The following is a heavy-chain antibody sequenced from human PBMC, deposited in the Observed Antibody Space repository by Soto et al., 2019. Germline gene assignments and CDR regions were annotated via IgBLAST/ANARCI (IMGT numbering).Heavy chain of an antibody. CDR1: GYRFTSRL. V-gene: IGHV5-10-1*01. Sequence: GESLKISCKASGYRFTSRLINWVRQMPGKGLEWMGRIDPNDSQTTYTPSFQGHVTMSVDQSIATAFLEWSSVTAPDTAMYYCAREGNLEYSSSSSGYYYYYYGMDVWGQGTTVTVSS. D-gene: IGHD6-6*01. CDR3: AREGNLEYSSSSSGYYYYYYGMDV. CDR2: IDPNDSQT. J-gene: IGHJ6*02.